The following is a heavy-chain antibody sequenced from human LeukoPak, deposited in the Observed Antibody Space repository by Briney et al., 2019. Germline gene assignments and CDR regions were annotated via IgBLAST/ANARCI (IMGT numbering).Heavy chain of an antibody. CDR2: IYYSGST. J-gene: IGHJ5*02. V-gene: IGHV4-39*01. D-gene: IGHD2-8*01. CDR3: ARGVLSVVLMVYAIGARFDP. Sequence: PSETLSLTCTVSGGSISSNSYYWGWIRQSPGKGLEWIGTIYYSGSTYYNPSLKSRVTISVDTSKNQFSLKLSSVTAADTAVYYCARGVLSVVLMVYAIGARFDPWGQGTLVTVSS. CDR1: GGSISSNSYY.